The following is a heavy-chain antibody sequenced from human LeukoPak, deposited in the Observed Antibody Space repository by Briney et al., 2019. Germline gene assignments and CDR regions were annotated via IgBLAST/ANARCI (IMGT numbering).Heavy chain of an antibody. CDR1: GYTLTELS. J-gene: IGHJ6*02. CDR2: IIPIFGTA. CDR3: AREGGDHVGYYYYGMDV. V-gene: IGHV1-69*13. D-gene: IGHD4-17*01. Sequence: SVKVSCKVSGYTLTELSMHWVRQAPGKGLEWMGGIIPIFGTANYAQKFQGRVTITADESTSTAYMELSSLRSEDTAVYYCAREGGDHVGYYYYGMDVWGQGTTVTVSS.